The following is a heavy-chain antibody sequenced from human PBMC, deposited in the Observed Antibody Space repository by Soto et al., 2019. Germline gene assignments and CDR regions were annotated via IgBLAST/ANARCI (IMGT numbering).Heavy chain of an antibody. D-gene: IGHD3-10*02. J-gene: IGHJ5*02. V-gene: IGHV1-3*01. CDR1: GYTFNNHA. Sequence: QGHLVQSGAEVKKPGASVKVSCKASGYTFNNHAMHWVRQAPGQRLEWMGWINAGNGNTYYSQKFKDRVTLTRDTIATTVFMELTSLTSEDTAVYYCARDQSGIGYYVDWFDPWGQGTLVTVSS. CDR2: INAGNGNT. CDR3: ARDQSGIGYYVDWFDP.